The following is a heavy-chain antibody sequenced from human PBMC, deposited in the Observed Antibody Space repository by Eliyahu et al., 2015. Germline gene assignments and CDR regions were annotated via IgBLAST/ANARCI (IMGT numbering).Heavy chain of an antibody. CDR3: AKGPRGSGWFVFDS. V-gene: IGHV3-23*01. J-gene: IGHJ4*02. D-gene: IGHD6-19*01. CDR2: ISGSGGNT. CDR1: GFTFNSYA. Sequence: ELQLLESGGGLVQPGGSLRLSCAASGFTFNSYAMSWVRQAPGKGLQWVSVISGSGGNTYYADSVKGRFNISRDNSKNTVFLQMNSLRADDTAVYYCAKGPRGSGWFVFDSWGQGTLV.